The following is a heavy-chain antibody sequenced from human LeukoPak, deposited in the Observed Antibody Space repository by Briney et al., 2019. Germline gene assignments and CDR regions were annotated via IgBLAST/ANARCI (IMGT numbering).Heavy chain of an antibody. CDR2: ISGSGSTI. CDR3: ARIHPYYYGSGSYLMGYYYFGMDV. Sequence: GGSLRLSCAVSGFTFSSYDMNWVRQAPGKGLEWISYISGSGSTIYDADSVKGRFTVSRDNTKNSLHPQMNSLRAEDTAVYYCARIHPYYYGSGSYLMGYYYFGMDVWGQGTTVTVSS. D-gene: IGHD3-10*01. CDR1: GFTFSSYD. V-gene: IGHV3-48*03. J-gene: IGHJ6*02.